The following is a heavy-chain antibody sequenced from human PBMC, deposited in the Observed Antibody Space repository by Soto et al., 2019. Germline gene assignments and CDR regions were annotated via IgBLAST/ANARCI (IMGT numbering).Heavy chain of an antibody. CDR2: IYYSGST. CDR3: ARDVKDYDFYGMDV. Sequence: PSETLSLTCTVSGVXISSDDYYWSWIRQPPGKGLEWIGYIYYSGSTSYNPSLQSRLTISLDTSKNQICLNLTSVTAADTAVYYCARDVKDYDFYGMDVWGPGTTVTVSS. J-gene: IGHJ6*02. V-gene: IGHV4-30-4*01. CDR1: GVXISSDDYY.